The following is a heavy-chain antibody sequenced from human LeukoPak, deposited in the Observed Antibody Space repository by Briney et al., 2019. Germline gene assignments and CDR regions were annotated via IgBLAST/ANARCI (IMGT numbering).Heavy chain of an antibody. V-gene: IGHV3-21*01. D-gene: IGHD6-19*01. CDR1: GFTFSIYS. J-gene: IGHJ3*02. CDR2: ISGSSSSI. CDR3: ARVAVGGTRAFDI. Sequence: GGSLRLSCAASGFTFSIYSVNWVRQAPGKGLEWVSSISGSSSSIYYADSLKGRFTISRDNAKNTLYLQMDSLRAEDTAVYYCARVAVGGTRAFDIWGQGTTVTVSS.